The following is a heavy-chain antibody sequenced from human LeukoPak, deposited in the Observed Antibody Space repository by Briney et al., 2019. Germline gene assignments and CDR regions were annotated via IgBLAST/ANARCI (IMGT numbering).Heavy chain of an antibody. CDR2: IYYSGST. CDR1: GGSISSGGYS. D-gene: IGHD3-22*01. J-gene: IGHJ4*02. Sequence: MSSETLSLTCAVSGGSISSGGYSWSWIRQHPGKGLEWIGYIYYSGSTYYNPSLKSRVTISVDTSKNQFSLKLSSVTAADTAVYYCARVGYYDSSGYYWGQGTLVTVSS. CDR3: ARVGYYDSSGYY. V-gene: IGHV4-31*11.